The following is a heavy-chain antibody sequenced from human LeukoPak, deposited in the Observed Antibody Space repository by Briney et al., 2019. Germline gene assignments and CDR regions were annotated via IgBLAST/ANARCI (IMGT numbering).Heavy chain of an antibody. V-gene: IGHV3-23*01. CDR3: ARDPSGRAAAGRGDY. Sequence: GGSLRLSCAASAFTFRNYAMSWVRQAPGKGLEWVSTISGNGGRTYDADSVKGRFTVSRDNSKSTLYLQMNSLGAEDTAVYYCARDPSGRAAAGRGDYWGQGTLVTVSS. J-gene: IGHJ4*02. CDR2: ISGNGGRT. D-gene: IGHD6-13*01. CDR1: AFTFRNYA.